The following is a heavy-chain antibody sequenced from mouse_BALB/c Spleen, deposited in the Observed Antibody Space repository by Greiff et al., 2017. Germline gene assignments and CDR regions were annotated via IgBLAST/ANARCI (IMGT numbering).Heavy chain of an antibody. V-gene: IGHV1-14*01. J-gene: IGHJ3*01. Sequence: EVQLQQSGPELVKPGASVKMSCKASGYTFTSYVMHWVKQKPGQGLEWIGYINPYNDGTKYNEKFKGKATLTADTSSSTAYMQLSSLTSEDSAVYFCARGYDYDGFAYWGQGTLVTVSA. CDR2: INPYNDGT. CDR1: GYTFTSYV. D-gene: IGHD2-4*01. CDR3: ARGYDYDGFAY.